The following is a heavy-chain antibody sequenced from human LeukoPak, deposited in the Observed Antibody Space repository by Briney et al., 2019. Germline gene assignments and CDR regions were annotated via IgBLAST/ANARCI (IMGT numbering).Heavy chain of an antibody. D-gene: IGHD3-9*01. CDR3: AKDYDILTGYSYYFDY. Sequence: PGGSLRLSCAASGFTFSSYGMSWVRQAPGKGLEWVSAISGSGGSTYYADSVKGRFTISRDNSKNTLYLQMNSLRAEDTAVYYCAKDYDILTGYSYYFDYWGQGTLVTVSS. V-gene: IGHV3-23*01. CDR1: GFTFSSYG. J-gene: IGHJ4*02. CDR2: ISGSGGST.